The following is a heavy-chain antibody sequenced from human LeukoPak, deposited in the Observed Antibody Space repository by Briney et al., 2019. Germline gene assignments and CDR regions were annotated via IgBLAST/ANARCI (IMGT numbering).Heavy chain of an antibody. CDR2: IKSKTDGGTT. J-gene: IGHJ4*02. CDR3: TTGYCTNGVCYENDY. Sequence: KPGGSLRLSCAASGFTFSNAWMSWVRQAPGKGLEWVGRIKSKTDGGTTDYAAPVKGRFTISRDDSKNTLYLQMNSLKTEDTAVYYCTTGYCTNGVCYENDYWGQGTLVTVSS. V-gene: IGHV3-15*01. CDR1: GFTFSNAW. D-gene: IGHD2-8*01.